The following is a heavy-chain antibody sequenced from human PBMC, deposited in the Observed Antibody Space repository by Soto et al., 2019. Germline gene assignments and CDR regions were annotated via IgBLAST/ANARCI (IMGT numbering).Heavy chain of an antibody. V-gene: IGHV3-30*18. CDR2: ISYDGSNK. Sequence: HPGGSLRLSCAASGFTFSSYGMHWVRQAPGKGLEWVAVISYDGSNKHYADSVKGRFTISRDNSKNTLYLQMNSLRAEDTAVYYCAKGDSSSWYDYYYYYGMDVWGQGTTVTVSS. D-gene: IGHD6-13*01. J-gene: IGHJ6*02. CDR3: AKGDSSSWYDYYYYYGMDV. CDR1: GFTFSSYG.